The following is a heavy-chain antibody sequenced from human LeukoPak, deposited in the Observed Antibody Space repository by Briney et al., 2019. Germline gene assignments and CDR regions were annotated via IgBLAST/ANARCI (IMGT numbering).Heavy chain of an antibody. J-gene: IGHJ4*02. Sequence: TLSLTCSVSGGSISSGSYYWSWIRPPAGKGLEWIGRIYTSGSTDYNPSLKSRVTISLDTSKNQFSLKLSSVTAADTAAYYCARDRPSRGTNYSPFDYWGQGTLVTVSS. D-gene: IGHD4-11*01. CDR1: GGSISSGSYY. V-gene: IGHV4-61*02. CDR2: IYTSGST. CDR3: ARDRPSRGTNYSPFDY.